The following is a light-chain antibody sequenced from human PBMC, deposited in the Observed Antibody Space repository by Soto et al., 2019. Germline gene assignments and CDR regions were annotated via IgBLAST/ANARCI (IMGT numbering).Light chain of an antibody. J-gene: IGKJ1*01. CDR1: QGIRND. CDR2: AAS. V-gene: IGKV1-39*01. Sequence: IQMTQSPSSLSASVGDRVTITCRASQGIRNDLGWYQQKTGKAPKLLIFAASSLQSGVTSRFSGSGSGTDFTLTISSMQTEELATYDCQQSYSTPQTVGQGTKGEIK. CDR3: QQSYSTPQT.